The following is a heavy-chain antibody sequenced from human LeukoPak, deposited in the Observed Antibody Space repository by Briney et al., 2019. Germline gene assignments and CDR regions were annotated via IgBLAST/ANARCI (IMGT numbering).Heavy chain of an antibody. V-gene: IGHV1-69*05. CDR3: ARDRYYDSSGGGAFDI. D-gene: IGHD3-22*01. CDR2: IIPIFGTA. Sequence: SVKVSYMASGGTFSSYAISWVRQAPGQGLEWMGGIIPIFGTANYAQKFQGRVTITTDESTSTAYMELSSLRSEDTAVYYCARDRYYDSSGGGAFDIWGQGTMVTVSS. CDR1: GGTFSSYA. J-gene: IGHJ3*02.